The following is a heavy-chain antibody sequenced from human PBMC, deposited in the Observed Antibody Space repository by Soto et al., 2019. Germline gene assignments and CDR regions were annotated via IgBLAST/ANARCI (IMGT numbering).Heavy chain of an antibody. V-gene: IGHV3-48*01. CDR2: ISSSSSTI. J-gene: IGHJ4*02. D-gene: IGHD2-8*01. CDR3: ARDPRMYYVDY. CDR1: GFTFSSYS. Sequence: EVQLVESGGGLVQPGGSLRLSCAASGFTFSSYSMNWVRQAPGKGLEWVSYISSSSSTIYYADSVKGRFTISRDNAKTSLYLQMNSLRAEDTAVYYCARDPRMYYVDYWGQGTLVTVSS.